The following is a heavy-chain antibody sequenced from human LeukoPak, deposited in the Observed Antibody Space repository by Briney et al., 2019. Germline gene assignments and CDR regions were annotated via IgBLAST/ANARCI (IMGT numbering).Heavy chain of an antibody. Sequence: ASVKVSCKASGYTFTTHDLTWVRQATGQGLEWMGWMNPNSGNTGYAQKFQGRVTMTRNTSISTAYMELSSLRSEDTAVYYCARVWGASGMDVWGQGTTVTVSS. CDR1: GYTFTTHD. D-gene: IGHD3-16*01. J-gene: IGHJ6*02. CDR2: MNPNSGNT. CDR3: ARVWGASGMDV. V-gene: IGHV1-8*01.